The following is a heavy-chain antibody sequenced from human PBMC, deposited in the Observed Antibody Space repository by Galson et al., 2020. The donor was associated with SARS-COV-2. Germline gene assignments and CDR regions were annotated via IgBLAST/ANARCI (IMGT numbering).Heavy chain of an antibody. CDR3: ARAKTMVRGVFYYGMDV. CDR1: GYTFTSYD. J-gene: IGHJ6*02. CDR2: MNPNSGNT. D-gene: IGHD3-10*01. Sequence: ASVKVSCKASGYTFTSYDINWVRQATGQGLEWMGWMNPNSGNTGYAQKFQGRVTMTRNTSISTAYMELSSLRSEDTAVYYCARAKTMVRGVFYYGMDVWGQGTTVTVSS. V-gene: IGHV1-8*01.